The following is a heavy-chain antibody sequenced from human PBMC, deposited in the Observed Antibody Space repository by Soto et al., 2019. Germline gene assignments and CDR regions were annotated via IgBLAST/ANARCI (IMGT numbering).Heavy chain of an antibody. J-gene: IGHJ6*03. CDR1: GFTFSSYS. CDR2: ISSSSSYI. Sequence: GGSLRLSCAASGFTFSSYSMNWVRQAPGKGLEWVSSISSSSSYIYYADSVKGRFTISRDNAKNSLYLQMNSLRAEDTAVYYCARDYPRDIVVVPAAISYYYYMDVWGKGTTVTVSS. CDR3: ARDYPRDIVVVPAAISYYYYMDV. V-gene: IGHV3-21*01. D-gene: IGHD2-2*02.